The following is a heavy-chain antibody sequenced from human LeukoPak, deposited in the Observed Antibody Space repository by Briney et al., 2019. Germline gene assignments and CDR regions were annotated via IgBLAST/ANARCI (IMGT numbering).Heavy chain of an antibody. D-gene: IGHD6-13*01. Sequence: ASVKVSCKASGCTFTSYAMNWVRQAPGQGLEWMGWINTNTGNPTYAQGFTGRFVFSLDTSVSTAYLQISSLKAEDTAVYYCAREVPYGIAAAGEYDYWGQGTLVTVSS. V-gene: IGHV7-4-1*02. CDR3: AREVPYGIAAAGEYDY. J-gene: IGHJ4*02. CDR1: GCTFTSYA. CDR2: INTNTGNP.